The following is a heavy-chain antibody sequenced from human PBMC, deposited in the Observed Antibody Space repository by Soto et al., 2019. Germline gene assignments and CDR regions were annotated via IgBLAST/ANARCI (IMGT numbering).Heavy chain of an antibody. Sequence: ASETLSLTCTVSGGSISSGGYYWNWIRQHPGKGLEWIGYIYYIGSTYYNPSLKSRVTISVDTSKNQFSLKLSSVTAADTAVYYCARPSMVRGVIFFDYWGQGTLVTVSS. CDR2: IYYIGST. D-gene: IGHD3-10*01. CDR3: ARPSMVRGVIFFDY. V-gene: IGHV4-31*03. J-gene: IGHJ4*02. CDR1: GGSISSGGYY.